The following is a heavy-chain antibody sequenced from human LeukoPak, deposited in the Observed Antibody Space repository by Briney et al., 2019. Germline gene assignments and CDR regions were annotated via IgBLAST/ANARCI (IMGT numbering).Heavy chain of an antibody. CDR1: GGSISSYY. D-gene: IGHD2-15*01. Sequence: SETLSLTCTVSGGSISSYYWSWIRQPPGKGLEWIGYIYYSGSTNYNPSLKSRVTISVDTSKNQFSLKLSSVTAADTAVYYCARDLGYCSGGSCYYYYYMDVWGKGTTVTISS. CDR2: IYYSGST. CDR3: ARDLGYCSGGSCYYYYYMDV. J-gene: IGHJ6*03. V-gene: IGHV4-59*01.